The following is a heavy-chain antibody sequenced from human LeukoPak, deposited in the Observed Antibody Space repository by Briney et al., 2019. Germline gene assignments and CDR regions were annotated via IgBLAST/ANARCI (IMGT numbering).Heavy chain of an antibody. CDR3: ARVVGGGFYYYMDV. CDR1: GFTFSSYE. D-gene: IGHD3-16*01. Sequence: LRLSCAVSGFTFSSYEMNWVRQAPGKGLEWVSHIYHSGSSYYNPSLKSRVTISIDTSKSHFSLKLSSVTAADTAVYYCARVVGGGFYYYMDVWGKGTTVTVSS. V-gene: IGHV4-59*12. CDR2: IYHSGSS. J-gene: IGHJ6*03.